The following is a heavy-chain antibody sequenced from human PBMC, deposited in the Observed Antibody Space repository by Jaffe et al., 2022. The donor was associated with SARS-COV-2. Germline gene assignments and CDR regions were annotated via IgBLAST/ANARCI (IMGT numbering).Heavy chain of an antibody. CDR1: GYTFTSYA. CDR3: AREEDITMIVVVIRGGLDY. D-gene: IGHD3-22*01. J-gene: IGHJ4*02. CDR2: INAGNGNT. Sequence: QVQLVQSGAEVKKPGASVKVSCKASGYTFTSYAMHWVRQAPGQRLEWMGWINAGNGNTKYSQKFQGRVTITRDTSASTAYMELSSLRSEDTAVYYCAREEDITMIVVVIRGGLDYWGQGTLVTVSS. V-gene: IGHV1-3*01.